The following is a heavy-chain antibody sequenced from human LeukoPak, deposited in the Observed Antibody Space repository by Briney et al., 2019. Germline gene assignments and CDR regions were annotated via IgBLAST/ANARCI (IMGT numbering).Heavy chain of an antibody. CDR1: GGSISSGGYS. CDR3: ARDAYGDYFFDY. V-gene: IGHV4-30-2*01. D-gene: IGHD4-17*01. J-gene: IGHJ4*02. Sequence: PSETLSLTCAVSGGSISSGGYSWSWLRQPPGKGLEWIGYIYHSGSTYYNPSLKSRVTTSVDRSKNQFSLKLSSVTAADTAVYYCARDAYGDYFFDYWGQGTLVTVSS. CDR2: IYHSGST.